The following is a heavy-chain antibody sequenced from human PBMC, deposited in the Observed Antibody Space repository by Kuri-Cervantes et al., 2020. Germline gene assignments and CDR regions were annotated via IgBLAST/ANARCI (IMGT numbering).Heavy chain of an antibody. D-gene: IGHD2-15*01. CDR1: GFTFDDYA. Sequence: GESLKISCAASGFTFDDYAMHWVRQAPGKGLEWVSLISWDGGSTYYADSVKGRFTISRDNSKNSLYLQMNSLRAEDTALYYCAKDPSGGVVAAAFDYWGQGTLVTVSS. V-gene: IGHV3-43D*03. J-gene: IGHJ4*02. CDR3: AKDPSGGVVAAAFDY. CDR2: ISWDGGST.